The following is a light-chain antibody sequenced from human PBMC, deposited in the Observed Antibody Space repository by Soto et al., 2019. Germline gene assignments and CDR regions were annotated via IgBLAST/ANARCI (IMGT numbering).Light chain of an antibody. J-gene: IGLJ1*01. Sequence: QTVVTQEPSFSVSPGGTVTLTCSLSSASVSTSYYPSWYQQTPGQAPRTLIHNTTTRTSGVPDRFSGSILGNKAALTITGAQADDESDYYCVLYVGSVIDVFGAGTKLTVL. CDR1: SASVSTSYY. CDR2: NTT. V-gene: IGLV8-61*01. CDR3: VLYVGSVIDV.